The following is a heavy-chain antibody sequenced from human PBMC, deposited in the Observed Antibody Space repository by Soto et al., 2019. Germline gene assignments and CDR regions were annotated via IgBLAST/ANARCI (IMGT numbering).Heavy chain of an antibody. D-gene: IGHD3-10*01. CDR3: ARGSPVLFTTMVRAGEGNYYYYMDV. CDR1: GGSFSGYY. V-gene: IGHV4-34*01. CDR2: INHSGST. Sequence: ETLSLTCAVYGGSFSGYYWSWIRQPPGKGLEWIGEINHSGSTNYNPSLKSRVTISVDTSKNQFSLKLSSVTAADTAVYYCARGSPVLFTTMVRAGEGNYYYYMDVWGKGTTVS. J-gene: IGHJ6*03.